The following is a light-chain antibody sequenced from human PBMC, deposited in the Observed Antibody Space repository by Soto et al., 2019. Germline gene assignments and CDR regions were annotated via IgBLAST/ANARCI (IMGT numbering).Light chain of an antibody. J-gene: IGKJ2*01. CDR2: GAS. Sequence: EIVLTQSPGTLSLSPGERATLSCRASQSVANSYLAWYQQTPGQAPRLLIYGASSRATGIPDRFSGSGSGTDFTLTISRLEPEDFAVYFCQQYVTPLYTFGQGTKLEIK. V-gene: IGKV3-20*01. CDR1: QSVANSY. CDR3: QQYVTPLYT.